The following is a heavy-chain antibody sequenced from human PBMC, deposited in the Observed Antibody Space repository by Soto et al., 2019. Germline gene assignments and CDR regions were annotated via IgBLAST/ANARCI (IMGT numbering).Heavy chain of an antibody. CDR2: IYPGDSDT. Sequence: GESLKISCKGSGYSFTSYWIGWVRQMPGKGLEWMGIIYPGDSDTRYSPSFQGQVTIPADTSISTAYLQWTSLKASDTAMYYCARSRRGAYSSGWYSLSGYYNYGIDVWRQGTTVTVSS. CDR3: ARSRRGAYSSGWYSLSGYYNYGIDV. CDR1: GYSFTSYW. J-gene: IGHJ6*02. D-gene: IGHD6-19*01. V-gene: IGHV5-51*01.